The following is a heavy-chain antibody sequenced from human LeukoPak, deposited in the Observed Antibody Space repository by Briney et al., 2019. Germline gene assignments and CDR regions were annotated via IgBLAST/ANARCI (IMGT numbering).Heavy chain of an antibody. CDR2: IKQDGNEK. CDR3: ARDWYDNSDAFDI. J-gene: IGHJ3*02. V-gene: IGHV3-7*01. CDR1: GFRFNTYW. D-gene: IGHD3-9*01. Sequence: GGSLRLSCAASGFRFNTYWMSWVRQAPGEGLEWVANIKQDGNEKYYADSVKGRFTISRDNGKNSLDLQMNSLRADDTAVYYCARDWYDNSDAFDIWGQGTMVIVSS.